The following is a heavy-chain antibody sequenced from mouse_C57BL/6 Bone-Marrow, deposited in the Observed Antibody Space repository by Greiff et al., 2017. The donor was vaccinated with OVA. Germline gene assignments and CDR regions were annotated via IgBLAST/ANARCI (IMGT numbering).Heavy chain of an antibody. Sequence: QVQLQQSGAELARPGASVKLSCKASGYTFTSYGISWVKQRTGQGLEWIGAIYPRSGNTYYNEKFKGKATLTADKYSSTAYMELRSLTSEDSSVYFCARSSYYSHWYFDVWGTGTTVTVSS. CDR2: IYPRSGNT. V-gene: IGHV1-81*01. D-gene: IGHD2-12*01. CDR3: ARSSYYSHWYFDV. J-gene: IGHJ1*03. CDR1: GYTFTSYG.